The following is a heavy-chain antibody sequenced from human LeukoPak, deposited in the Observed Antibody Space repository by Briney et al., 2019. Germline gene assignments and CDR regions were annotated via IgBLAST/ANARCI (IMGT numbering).Heavy chain of an antibody. CDR3: AKDRGYIYGHLN. J-gene: IGHJ4*02. CDR1: EFTVISNY. V-gene: IGHV3-53*01. D-gene: IGHD5-18*01. Sequence: GGSLRLSCAASEFTVISNYMSWVRQAPGKGLEWVSIIYTGGTTSYADSVKGRFTVSRDDFKNTLSLQMNSLRAEDTAVYYCAKDRGYIYGHLNWGQGTLVTVSS. CDR2: IYTGGTT.